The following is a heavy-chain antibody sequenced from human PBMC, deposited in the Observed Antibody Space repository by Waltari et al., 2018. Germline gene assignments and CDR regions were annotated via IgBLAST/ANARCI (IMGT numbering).Heavy chain of an antibody. V-gene: IGHV1-69*05. J-gene: IGHJ3*02. CDR1: GGTFSSYA. CDR2: VIPIFGRA. D-gene: IGHD3-22*01. CDR3: ARDRAQTDHYDSSGYTDAFDI. Sequence: QVQLVQSGAEVKKPGSSVKVSCKASGGTFSSYAISWVRQAPGQGLEWMGGVIPIFGRANYAQKFQGRVTITTDESTSTAYMELSSLRSEDTAVYYCARDRAQTDHYDSSGYTDAFDIWGQGTMVTVSS.